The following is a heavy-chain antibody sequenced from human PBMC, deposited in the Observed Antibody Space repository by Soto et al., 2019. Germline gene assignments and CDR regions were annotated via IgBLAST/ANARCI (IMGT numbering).Heavy chain of an antibody. J-gene: IGHJ4*02. V-gene: IGHV4-34*01. Sequence: SEPLYLTCAVYGGSFRGYYWSWIRQPTGKGLEWIGEINHSGSTNYNPSLKSRVTISVDTSKNQFSLKLSSVTAAYTPVYYCARVGYGGNDYWGQGTLVTVSS. CDR3: ARVGYGGNDY. CDR2: INHSGST. CDR1: GGSFRGYY. D-gene: IGHD2-15*01.